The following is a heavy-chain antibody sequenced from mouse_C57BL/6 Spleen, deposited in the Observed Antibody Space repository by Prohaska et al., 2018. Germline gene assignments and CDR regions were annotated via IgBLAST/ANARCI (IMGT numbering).Heavy chain of an antibody. Sequence: THAMSWVRQTPEQRLEWVAYISSGGVYIYYADTVKGRFTIPRDNARNTLYLQMSSLKSEDTAMYYCTRDGYDYWGRGTTLTVSS. CDR1: THA. CDR2: ISSGGVYI. V-gene: IGHV5-9-1*02. CDR3: TRDGYDY. J-gene: IGHJ2*01. D-gene: IGHD2-3*01.